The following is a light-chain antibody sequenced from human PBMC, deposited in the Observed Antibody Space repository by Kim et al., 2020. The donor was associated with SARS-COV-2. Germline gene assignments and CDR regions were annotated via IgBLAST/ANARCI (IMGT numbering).Light chain of an antibody. CDR2: DAS. CDR1: QDISNY. V-gene: IGKV1-33*01. Sequence: VGDRVTNTCQASQDISNYLNWYQQKPGKAPKLLIYDASNLETGVPSRFSGSGSGTDFTFTISSLQPEGIATYYCQQYDNLPPRLTFGGGTKVEIK. CDR3: QQYDNLPPRLT. J-gene: IGKJ4*01.